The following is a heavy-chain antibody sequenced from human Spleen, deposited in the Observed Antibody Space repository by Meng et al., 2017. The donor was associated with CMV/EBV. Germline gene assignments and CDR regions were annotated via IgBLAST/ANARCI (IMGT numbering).Heavy chain of an antibody. CDR3: ARAGQQLVIGDGNWFDP. D-gene: IGHD6-13*01. J-gene: IGHJ5*02. Sequence: SETLSLTCTVPGGSISSYYWSWIRQPPGKGLEGIGYIYYSGRTNYNPSLKSRVTISVDTSKNQFSLNLSSVTAADTAVYYCARAGQQLVIGDGNWFDPRGQGTLVTVSS. CDR2: IYYSGRT. V-gene: IGHV4-59*01. CDR1: GGSISSYY.